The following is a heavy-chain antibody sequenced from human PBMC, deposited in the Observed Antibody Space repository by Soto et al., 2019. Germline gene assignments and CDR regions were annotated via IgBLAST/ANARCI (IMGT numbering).Heavy chain of an antibody. Sequence: QVQLQQWGAGLLKPSETLSLTCAVYGGSFSGYYWSWIRQPPGKGLEWIGEIKHRGSTNYNPSLKSRVTISVSMSKNQFSLKLSSVAAADTAVYYCARLYGSGGPFDYWGQGTLVTVSS. J-gene: IGHJ4*02. CDR1: GGSFSGYY. V-gene: IGHV4-34*01. CDR2: IKHRGST. D-gene: IGHD6-25*01. CDR3: ARLYGSGGPFDY.